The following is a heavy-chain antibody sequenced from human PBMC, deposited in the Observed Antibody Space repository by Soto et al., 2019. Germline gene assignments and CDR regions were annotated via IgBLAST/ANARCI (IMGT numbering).Heavy chain of an antibody. D-gene: IGHD2-2*02. Sequence: QVQLVQSGAEVKKPGASVKVSCKASGYTFTSYDISWVRQAPGQGLEWMGWISAYNGNTNYAQKLQGRVTMTTDTSTSTAYMELRSLRSDDTAVYYCARVGSYCSSTSCYSNYYYYYGMDVWGQGTTVTVSS. J-gene: IGHJ6*02. V-gene: IGHV1-18*01. CDR1: GYTFTSYD. CDR3: ARVGSYCSSTSCYSNYYYYYGMDV. CDR2: ISAYNGNT.